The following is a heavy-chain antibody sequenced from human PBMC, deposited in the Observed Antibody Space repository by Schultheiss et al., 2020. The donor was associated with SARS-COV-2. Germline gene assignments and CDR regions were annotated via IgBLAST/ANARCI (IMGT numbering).Heavy chain of an antibody. CDR3: VKEGEEMGTS. CDR2: ISYDGSNK. D-gene: IGHD1-1*01. V-gene: IGHV3-30*07. CDR1: GFTFSSYA. J-gene: IGHJ4*02. Sequence: GESLKISCAASGFTFSSYAMHWVRQAPGKGLEWVAVISYDGSNKYYADSVKGRFTISRDNAENSLDLQMNSLRVDDTAVYYCVKEGEEMGTSWGQGTLVTVSS.